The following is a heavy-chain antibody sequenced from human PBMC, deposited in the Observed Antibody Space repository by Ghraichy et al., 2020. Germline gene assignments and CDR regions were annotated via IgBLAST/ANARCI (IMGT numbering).Heavy chain of an antibody. CDR3: ARDVVGDPGSMDV. J-gene: IGHJ6*02. Sequence: GGSLRLSCAASGFTVSSNYMSWVRQAPGKGLEWVSVIYSGGSTYYADSVKGRFTISRHNSKNTLYLQMNSLRAEDTAVYYCARDVVGDPGSMDVWGQGTTVTVSS. CDR2: IYSGGST. V-gene: IGHV3-53*04. CDR1: GFTVSSNY. D-gene: IGHD2-2*01.